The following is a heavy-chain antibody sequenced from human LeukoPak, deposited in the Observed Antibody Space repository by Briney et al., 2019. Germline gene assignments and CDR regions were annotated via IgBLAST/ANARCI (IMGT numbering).Heavy chain of an antibody. Sequence: HGESLKISCKGSGYSFTSYWVGWVRQMPRKGLAWMGIIYPGDSDTRYSPSFQGQVTISADKSISTAYLQWSSLKASDTAMYYCARGQLLYGGNSNAFDIWGQGTMVTVSS. V-gene: IGHV5-51*01. J-gene: IGHJ3*02. CDR3: ARGQLLYGGNSNAFDI. D-gene: IGHD4-23*01. CDR1: GYSFTSYW. CDR2: IYPGDSDT.